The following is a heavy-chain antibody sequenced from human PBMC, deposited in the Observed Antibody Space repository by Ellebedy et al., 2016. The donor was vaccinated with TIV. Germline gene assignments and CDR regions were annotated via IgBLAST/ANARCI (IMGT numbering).Heavy chain of an antibody. CDR2: IYPGDSDT. V-gene: IGHV5-51*01. Sequence: GESLKISCKGSGYTFSSYWIGWVRQMPGKGLEWMGIIYPGDSDTRYSPSFQGQVNISADKSISTAYLQWSSLKASDTAMYYCARHREHWMVPGGWFDPWGQGTLVTVSS. CDR1: GYTFSSYW. D-gene: IGHD6-19*01. J-gene: IGHJ5*02. CDR3: ARHREHWMVPGGWFDP.